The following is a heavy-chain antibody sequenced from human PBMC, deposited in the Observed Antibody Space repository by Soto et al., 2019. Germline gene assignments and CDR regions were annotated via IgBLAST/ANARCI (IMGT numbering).Heavy chain of an antibody. D-gene: IGHD5-18*01. CDR1: GFTFSSYA. Sequence: PGGYLRLSCAASGFTFSSYAMHWVRQAPGKGLEWVAAISYDGSNKYYADSVKGRFTISRDNSKNTLYLQMNSLRAEDTAVYYCARGRVQLWSYXDYWGQGTLVTVSS. CDR3: ARGRVQLWSYXDY. V-gene: IGHV3-30-3*01. CDR2: ISYDGSNK. J-gene: IGHJ4*02.